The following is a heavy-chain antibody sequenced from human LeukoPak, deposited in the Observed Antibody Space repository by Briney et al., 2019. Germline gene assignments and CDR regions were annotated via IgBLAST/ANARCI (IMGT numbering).Heavy chain of an antibody. Sequence: ASVKVSCKASGYTFTSYGISWVRQAPGQGLEWMGWISAYNGNTNYAQKLQGRVTMTTDTSTSTAYMELRSLRSDDTAVYYCARDHLAYCGGDCYGNWFDPWGQGTLVTVSS. CDR1: GYTFTSYG. V-gene: IGHV1-18*01. D-gene: IGHD2-21*02. CDR3: ARDHLAYCGGDCYGNWFDP. J-gene: IGHJ5*02. CDR2: ISAYNGNT.